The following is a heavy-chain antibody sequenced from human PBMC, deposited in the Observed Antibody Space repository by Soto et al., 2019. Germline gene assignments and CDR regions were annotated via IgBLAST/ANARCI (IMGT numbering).Heavy chain of an antibody. Sequence: QVQLVQSGAEVKKPGASVKVSCKASGYTFTTYDVNWMRQATGQGPEWLGWMNPNNGDTGYAQKFQGRVTLTRDTSMNTAYMELSSLTFEDTAGYYCARNRRETGDFDYWGQGTLVTVSS. V-gene: IGHV1-8*02. D-gene: IGHD7-27*01. CDR3: ARNRRETGDFDY. CDR2: MNPNNGDT. CDR1: GYTFTTYD. J-gene: IGHJ4*02.